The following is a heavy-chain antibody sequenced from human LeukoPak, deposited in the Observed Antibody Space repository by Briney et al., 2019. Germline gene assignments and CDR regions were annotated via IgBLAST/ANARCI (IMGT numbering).Heavy chain of an antibody. J-gene: IGHJ3*02. Sequence: GGSLRLSCEASGFSFSSYGIQWVRQAPGKGLESVSLIRYDGSVANYTDSVKGRFTISRDNSKKMVYLQMNSLRAEDTAVYYCAKSNGYGLIDIWGQGTMVTVSS. CDR3: AKSNGYGLIDI. V-gene: IGHV3-30*02. CDR1: GFSFSSYG. D-gene: IGHD3-10*01. CDR2: IRYDGSVA.